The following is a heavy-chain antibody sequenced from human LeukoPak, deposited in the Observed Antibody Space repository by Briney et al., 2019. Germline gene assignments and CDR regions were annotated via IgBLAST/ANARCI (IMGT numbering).Heavy chain of an antibody. CDR2: ISYDGSNK. CDR3: AKAYTGYDILTGPTGYYFDY. V-gene: IGHV3-33*05. Sequence: PGRSLRLSCAASGFTFSSYGMHWVRQASGKGLEWAAVISYDGSNKYYADSVKGRFTISRDNSKNTLYLQMNSLRAEDTAVYYCAKAYTGYDILTGPTGYYFDYWGQGTLVTVSS. J-gene: IGHJ4*02. D-gene: IGHD3-9*01. CDR1: GFTFSSYG.